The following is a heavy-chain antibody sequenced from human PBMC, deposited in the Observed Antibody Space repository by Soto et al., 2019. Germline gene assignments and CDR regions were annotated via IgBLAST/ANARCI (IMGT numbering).Heavy chain of an antibody. CDR1: GFSFSTYA. CDR2: ITGSDGSST. J-gene: IGHJ3*02. Sequence: GGSLRLSCAASGFSFSTYAMTWVRQAPGKGLEWVSTITGSDGSSTSYADSVKGRFTISRDNAKNTLYLQMNSLRAEDTAVYYCARDPVLGAFDIWGQGTMVTVSS. CDR3: ARDPVLGAFDI. V-gene: IGHV3-74*01.